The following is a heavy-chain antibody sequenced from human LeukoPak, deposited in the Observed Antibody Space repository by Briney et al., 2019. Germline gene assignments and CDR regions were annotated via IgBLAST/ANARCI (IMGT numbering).Heavy chain of an antibody. CDR2: INPNSGGT. D-gene: IGHD3-10*01. V-gene: IGHV1-2*02. CDR1: GYTFTGYY. Sequence: ASVKVSCKASGYTFTGYYMHWVRQDPGQGLEWMGWINPNSGGTNYAQKFQGRVTMTRDTSISTAYMELSRLRSDDTAVYYCARAPYYYGSGSPSGMDVWGQGTTVTVSS. J-gene: IGHJ6*02. CDR3: ARAPYYYGSGSPSGMDV.